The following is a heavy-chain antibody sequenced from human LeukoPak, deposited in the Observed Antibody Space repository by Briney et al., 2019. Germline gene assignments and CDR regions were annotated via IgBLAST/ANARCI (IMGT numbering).Heavy chain of an antibody. CDR3: ARGEEHGSGTVHFDY. Sequence: SGTLSLICGVSGGSISSNNWWSWVRQSPGRGLEWIGEIYHSGSTNYNPSLKSRVTMSVDISQNQFFLKLSSVTAADTAVYYCARGEEHGSGTVHFDYWGQGTLVTVSS. D-gene: IGHD3-10*01. CDR2: IYHSGST. CDR1: GGSISSNNW. V-gene: IGHV4-4*02. J-gene: IGHJ4*02.